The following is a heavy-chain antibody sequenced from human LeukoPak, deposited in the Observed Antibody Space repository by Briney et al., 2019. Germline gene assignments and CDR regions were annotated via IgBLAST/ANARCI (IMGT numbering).Heavy chain of an antibody. CDR3: ARDGTRRYMDV. V-gene: IGHV4-61*02. J-gene: IGHJ6*03. CDR1: GGSISSGSYY. D-gene: IGHD1-14*01. CDR2: IYTSGST. Sequence: SQTLSLTCTVSGGSISSGSYYWSWIRQPAGRGLEWVGRIYTSGSTNYNPSLKSRITISVDTSKIQFSLKLSPVTAADTAVYYCARDGTRRYMDVWGKGTTVTVSS.